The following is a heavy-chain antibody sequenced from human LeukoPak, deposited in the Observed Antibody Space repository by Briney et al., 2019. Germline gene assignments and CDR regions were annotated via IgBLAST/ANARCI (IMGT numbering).Heavy chain of an antibody. J-gene: IGHJ6*02. CDR1: GGSISSYY. D-gene: IGHD6-19*01. Sequence: SDTLSLICTVSGGSISSYYWSCVRQPPGKGLEWIGHIYNSGSTNYNPSLKSRVTISVDTSKNQFSLKLSSVTAADTAVYYCARDRSGWYESGMDVWGQGTTVTVSS. CDR2: IYNSGST. V-gene: IGHV4-59*12. CDR3: ARDRSGWYESGMDV.